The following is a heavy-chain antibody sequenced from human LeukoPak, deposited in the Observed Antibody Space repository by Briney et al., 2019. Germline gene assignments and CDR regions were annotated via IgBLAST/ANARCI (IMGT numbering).Heavy chain of an antibody. V-gene: IGHV4-59*01. D-gene: IGHD6-13*01. Sequence: SETLSLTCTVSGGSISSYYWSWLRQPPGKGLEWIGYIYYSGTTNYNPSLKSRVTISVDTPKNQFSLKLSSVTAADTAVYYCARGVYIAAAQYGYWGQGNLVTVSS. CDR3: ARGVYIAAAQYGY. CDR2: IYYSGTT. J-gene: IGHJ4*02. CDR1: GGSISSYY.